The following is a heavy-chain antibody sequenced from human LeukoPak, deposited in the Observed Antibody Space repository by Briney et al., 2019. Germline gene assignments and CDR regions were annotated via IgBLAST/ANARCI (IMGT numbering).Heavy chain of an antibody. D-gene: IGHD2-8*02. CDR2: IFPSGGEI. CDR3: ATYRQVLLPFES. Sequence: GGTLRLSCAASGFTFSTYGMSWVRQAPGKGLEWVSSIFPSGGEIHYADSVRGRFTISRDNSKSTLSLQMNSLRAEDTAIYYCATYRQVLLPFESWGQGTLVTVSS. V-gene: IGHV3-23*01. CDR1: GFTFSTYG. J-gene: IGHJ4*02.